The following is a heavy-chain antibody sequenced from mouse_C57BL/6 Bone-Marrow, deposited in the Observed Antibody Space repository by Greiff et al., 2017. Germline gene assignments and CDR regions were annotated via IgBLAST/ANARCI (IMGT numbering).Heavy chain of an antibody. CDR3: ARFPYYSNFYYAMDY. CDR1: GYTFTSYW. Sequence: VQLQQPGAELVKPGASVKMSCKASGYTFTSYWITWVKQRPGQGLEWIGDIYPGSGSTNYNEKFKSKATLIVDTSSSTAYMQLSSLTSEDSAVYYCARFPYYSNFYYAMDYWGQGTSVTVSS. D-gene: IGHD2-5*01. V-gene: IGHV1-55*01. CDR2: IYPGSGST. J-gene: IGHJ4*01.